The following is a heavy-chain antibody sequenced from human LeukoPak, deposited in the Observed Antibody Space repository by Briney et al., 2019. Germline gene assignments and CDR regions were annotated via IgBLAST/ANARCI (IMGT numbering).Heavy chain of an antibody. CDR1: GGSFNGYY. CDR3: AVAGRWELLPDY. CDR2: INHSGST. V-gene: IGHV4-34*01. Sequence: PSETLSLTCVVYGGSFNGYYCSWIRQPPGKGLEWIGEINHSGSTNYNPSLKSRVTISVDTSKNQFSLKLSSVTAADTAVYYCAVAGRWELLPDYWGQGTLVTVSS. J-gene: IGHJ4*02. D-gene: IGHD1-26*01.